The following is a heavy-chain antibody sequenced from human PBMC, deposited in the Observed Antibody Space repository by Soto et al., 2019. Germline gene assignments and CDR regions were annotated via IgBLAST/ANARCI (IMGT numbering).Heavy chain of an antibody. Sequence: QVQLVQSGAEVKKPGSSVKVSCKASGGTFSSYTISWVRQAPGQGLEWMGRIIPILGIANYAQKFQGRVTINADKSTSTAYMELSSLRSEDTAVYYCATDCSSTSCPRNYYYYYYMDVWGKGTTVTVSS. D-gene: IGHD2-2*01. CDR1: GGTFSSYT. V-gene: IGHV1-69*02. J-gene: IGHJ6*03. CDR3: ATDCSSTSCPRNYYYYYYMDV. CDR2: IIPILGIA.